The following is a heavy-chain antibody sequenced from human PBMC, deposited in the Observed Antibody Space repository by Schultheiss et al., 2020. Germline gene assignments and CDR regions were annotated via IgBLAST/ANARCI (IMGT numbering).Heavy chain of an antibody. CDR3: ARLGAIYGYFDY. Sequence: SETLSLTCAVYGGSFSGYYWSWIRQPPGKGLEWIGEINHSGSTYYNPSLKSRVTISVDTSKNQFSLKLSSVTAADTAVYYCARLGAIYGYFDYWGQGTLVTGSS. CDR1: GGSFSGYY. D-gene: IGHD3-16*01. CDR2: INHSGST. V-gene: IGHV4-34*01. J-gene: IGHJ4*02.